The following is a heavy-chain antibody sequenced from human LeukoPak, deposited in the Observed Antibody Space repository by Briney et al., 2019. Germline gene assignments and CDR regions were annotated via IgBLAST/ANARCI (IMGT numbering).Heavy chain of an antibody. Sequence: SVKVSCKASGGTFSSYAISWVRQAPGQGLEWMGGIIPIFGTANYAQKFQGRVTITADKSTSTAYMELSSLRSEDTAVYYCARVPPTISGGYYYYGMDVWDKGTTVTVSS. J-gene: IGHJ6*04. CDR2: IIPIFGTA. D-gene: IGHD3-9*01. V-gene: IGHV1-69*06. CDR1: GGTFSSYA. CDR3: ARVPPTISGGYYYYGMDV.